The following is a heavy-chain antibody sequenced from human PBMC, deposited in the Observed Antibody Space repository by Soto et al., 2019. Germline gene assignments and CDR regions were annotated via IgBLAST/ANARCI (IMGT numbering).Heavy chain of an antibody. D-gene: IGHD6-6*01. CDR2: INPSGGST. CDR1: GYTFTSDY. V-gene: IGHV1-46*01. CDR3: ARSSLLDYGMDV. Sequence: GPPVKVSCKASGYTFTSDYIHWVRQAPGQGLEWMGIINPSGGSTSYAQKFQGRLTMTRDTSTSTVYMEVSSLRSEDTAVYYCARSSLLDYGMDVWGQGTTVTVSS. J-gene: IGHJ6*02.